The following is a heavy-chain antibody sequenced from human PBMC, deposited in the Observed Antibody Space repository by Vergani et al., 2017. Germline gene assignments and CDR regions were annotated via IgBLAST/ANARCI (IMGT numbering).Heavy chain of an antibody. CDR1: EYSFGNYW. CDR3: ARHTTYTDS. V-gene: IGHV5-51*01. D-gene: IGHD1-1*01. CDR2: IYPADSDT. J-gene: IGHJ4*02. Sequence: EVELVQSGPEMRKPGESLKISRKGSEYSFGNYWIGWVRQMPGKGLEWMGIIYPADSDTRYSPSFQGQVTISADKSISTAFLQWDSLKASDTALYYCARHTTYTDSWGQGTLVTVSS.